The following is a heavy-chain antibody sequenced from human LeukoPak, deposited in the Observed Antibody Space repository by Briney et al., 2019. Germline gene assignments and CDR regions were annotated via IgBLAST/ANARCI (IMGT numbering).Heavy chain of an antibody. J-gene: IGHJ4*02. V-gene: IGHV4-59*08. D-gene: IGHD3-10*01. CDR3: ARALASDGSGSYHY. CDR1: GGSISSYY. Sequence: PSETLSLTCTVSGGSISSYYWSWIRQPPGKGLEWIGYIYYSGSTNYNPSLKSRVTISVDTSKNQFSLKLSSVTAADTAVYYCARALASDGSGSYHYWGQGTLVTVSS. CDR2: IYYSGST.